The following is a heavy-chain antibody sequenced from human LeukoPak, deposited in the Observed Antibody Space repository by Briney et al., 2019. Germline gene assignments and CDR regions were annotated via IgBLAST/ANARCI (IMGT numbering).Heavy chain of an antibody. J-gene: IGHJ4*02. Sequence: GGSLRLSCTASGFDFSNSFMSWIRQAPGKGLEWISYISSRSTTIYYADSVRGRFTISRDNGKNTVYLQMNNLRVDDTAVFYCGKGSLAVPATPLDFWGQGTLVTVSS. CDR1: GFDFSNSF. V-gene: IGHV3-11*01. CDR2: ISSRSTTI. D-gene: IGHD2-15*01. CDR3: GKGSLAVPATPLDF.